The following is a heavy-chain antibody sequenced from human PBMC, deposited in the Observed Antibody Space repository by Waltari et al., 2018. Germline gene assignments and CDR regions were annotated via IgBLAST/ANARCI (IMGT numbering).Heavy chain of an antibody. Sequence: QVQLQESGPGLVKPSEPLSLTCTVPGGPISSYYWSWIRPPPGKGLEWIGYIYYSGSTNYNPSLKSRVTISVDTSKNQFSLKLSSVTAADTAVYYCAREIPTISAAAGTSNAFDIWGQGTMVTVSS. CDR2: IYYSGST. V-gene: IGHV4-59*01. D-gene: IGHD6-13*01. CDR1: GGPISSYY. CDR3: AREIPTISAAAGTSNAFDI. J-gene: IGHJ3*02.